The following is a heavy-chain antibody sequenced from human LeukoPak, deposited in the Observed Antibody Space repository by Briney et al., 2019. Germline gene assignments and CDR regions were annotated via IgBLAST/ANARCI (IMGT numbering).Heavy chain of an antibody. D-gene: IGHD6-13*01. CDR3: ARVSSTHRPLQYYFDY. J-gene: IGHJ4*02. Sequence: SETLSLTCTVSGGSISSSSYYWGWIRQPPGKGLEWIGSIYYSGITYYNPSLKSRVTISVDTSKNQFSLKLSSVTAADTAVYYCARVSSTHRPLQYYFDYWGQGTLVTVSS. CDR1: GGSISSSSYY. CDR2: IYYSGIT. V-gene: IGHV4-39*01.